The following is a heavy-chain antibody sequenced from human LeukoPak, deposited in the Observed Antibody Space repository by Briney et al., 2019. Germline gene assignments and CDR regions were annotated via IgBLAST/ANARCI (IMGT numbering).Heavy chain of an antibody. V-gene: IGHV4-30-2*01. D-gene: IGHD1/OR15-1a*01. CDR2: ISNSGST. J-gene: IGHJ6*02. CDR1: GDSVSSADYS. CDR3: ARNNSHYGLDV. Sequence: SQTLSLTYAVSGDSVSSADYSWSWIRRPPGKGLEWVGQISNSGSTYYNPSLKSRATISLDRSKKQFSLKLTSMTAADTAVYYCARNNSHYGLDVWGPGTTVTVSS.